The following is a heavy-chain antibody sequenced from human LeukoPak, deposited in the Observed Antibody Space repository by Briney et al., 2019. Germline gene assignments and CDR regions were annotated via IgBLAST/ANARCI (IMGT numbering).Heavy chain of an antibody. CDR3: ARDDGSGSPFDY. D-gene: IGHD3-10*01. Sequence: GGSLRLSCAASGFTFSNYAMHWVRQTPGKGLEWVAFVSYDGSWDSHSDSVKGRFTISRDNSKNTLYLQMNSLRAEDTAVYYCARDDGSGSPFDYWGQGTLVTVSS. J-gene: IGHJ4*02. CDR2: VSYDGSWD. CDR1: GFTFSNYA. V-gene: IGHV3-30*07.